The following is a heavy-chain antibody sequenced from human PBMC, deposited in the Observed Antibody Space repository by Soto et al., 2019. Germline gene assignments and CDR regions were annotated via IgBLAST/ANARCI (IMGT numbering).Heavy chain of an antibody. Sequence: EVQLLESGGGLVQPGGSLRLSCAASGFTFSSYAMSWVRQAPGKGLEWVSVISGSGGSTYYADSVKGRFTISRDNSKNTLYLQMNSLSAEDTAVYDCAKDWDSRGYYEAYWGQGTLVTVSS. CDR2: ISGSGGST. D-gene: IGHD3-22*01. J-gene: IGHJ4*02. V-gene: IGHV3-23*01. CDR3: AKDWDSRGYYEAY. CDR1: GFTFSSYA.